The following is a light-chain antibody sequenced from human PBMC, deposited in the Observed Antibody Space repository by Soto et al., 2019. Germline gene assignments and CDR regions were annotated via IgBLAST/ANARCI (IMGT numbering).Light chain of an antibody. V-gene: IGKV4-1*01. J-gene: IGKJ4*01. Sequence: DIVMTQSPDSLAVSLGERATINCRSSQSVLYSSNNKKYLAWYQQKPGQPPKLLIYWASTRESGVPDRFSGGGSGTDFTLTNSSLQAEDVAVYYCQQYYSTPPSFGGGTKVEIK. CDR2: WAS. CDR3: QQYYSTPPS. CDR1: QSVLYSSNNKKY.